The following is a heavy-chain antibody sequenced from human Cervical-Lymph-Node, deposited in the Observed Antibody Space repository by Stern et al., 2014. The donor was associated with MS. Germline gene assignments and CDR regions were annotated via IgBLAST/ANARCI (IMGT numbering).Heavy chain of an antibody. V-gene: IGHV4-4*02. J-gene: IGHJ5*02. CDR2: IYQSGRD. CDR1: GGSISSSNW. CDR3: ASYSSRTSIAARNWFDP. Sequence: QVQLVESGPGLVKPSGTLSLTCAVSGGSISSSNWWSWVRQPPGKGLEWIGEIYQSGRDNCNPSLKSRVTISVDKSKNQFSLKLSSVTAADTAVYYCASYSSRTSIAARNWFDPWGQGTLVTVSS. D-gene: IGHD6-6*01.